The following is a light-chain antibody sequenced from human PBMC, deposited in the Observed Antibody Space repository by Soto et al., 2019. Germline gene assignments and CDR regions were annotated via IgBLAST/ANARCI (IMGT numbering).Light chain of an antibody. CDR1: QSISSN. CDR3: QQYGSSPGT. V-gene: IGKV3-20*01. Sequence: EIVMTQSPATLSVSPGERATLSCRASQSISSNLAWYQQKPGQAPRLLMFRTSTRATGVPDRFSGSGSGTDFALTISRVEPEDFAIYFCQQYGSSPGTFGQGTKVDIK. CDR2: RTS. J-gene: IGKJ1*01.